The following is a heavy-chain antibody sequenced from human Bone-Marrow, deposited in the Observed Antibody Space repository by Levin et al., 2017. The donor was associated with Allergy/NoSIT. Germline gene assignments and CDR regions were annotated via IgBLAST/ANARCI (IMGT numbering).Heavy chain of an antibody. CDR2: INANTGDP. V-gene: IGHV7-4-1*02. Sequence: GESLKISCKTPGNSFINYGVSWVRQAPGQGLEWMGWINANTGDPTYAQDFIGRFVFSLDTSVSTAYLQISSLKANDTAVYYCARAITILGAIEQRLDVWGQGTTVTVTS. CDR1: GNSFINYG. D-gene: IGHD3-3*01. J-gene: IGHJ6*02. CDR3: ARAITILGAIEQRLDV.